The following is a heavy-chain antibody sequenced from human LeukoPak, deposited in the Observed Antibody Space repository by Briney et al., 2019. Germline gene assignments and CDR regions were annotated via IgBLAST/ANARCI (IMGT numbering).Heavy chain of an antibody. J-gene: IGHJ4*02. CDR3: ARDFFYDYGDQGYYFDY. V-gene: IGHV3-9*01. Sequence: GRSLRLSCAASGFTFDDYAMHWVRQAPGKGLEWVSGISWNSGSIGYADSVKGRFTISRDNAKNSLYLQMNSLRAEDTAVYYCARDFFYDYGDQGYYFDYWGQGTLVTVSS. D-gene: IGHD4-17*01. CDR1: GFTFDDYA. CDR2: ISWNSGSI.